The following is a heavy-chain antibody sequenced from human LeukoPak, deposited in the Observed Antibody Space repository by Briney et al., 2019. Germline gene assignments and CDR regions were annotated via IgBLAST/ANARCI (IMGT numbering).Heavy chain of an antibody. CDR3: ARGSDVYQLHHYYGMDV. CDR2: IWYDGSNK. J-gene: IGHJ6*02. Sequence: PGGSLRLSCAASGFTFSSYGMHWVRQAPGKGLEWVAVIWYDGSNKYYADSVKGRFTISRDNSKNTLYLQMNSLRAEDTAVYYCARGSDVYQLHHYYGMDVWGQGTTVTVSS. V-gene: IGHV3-33*01. D-gene: IGHD2-2*01. CDR1: GFTFSSYG.